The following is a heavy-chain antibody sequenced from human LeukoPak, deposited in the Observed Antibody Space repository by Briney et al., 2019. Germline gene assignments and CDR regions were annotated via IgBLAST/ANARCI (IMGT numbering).Heavy chain of an antibody. CDR2: INPNSGGT. D-gene: IGHD3-22*01. Sequence: ASVKVSCKASGYTFTGYYMHWVRQAPGQGLEWMGWINPNSGGTNYAQKFQGRVTMTRDTSISTAYMELSRLRFDDTAVYYCARDYYYDSSGYYDYWGQGTLVTVSS. V-gene: IGHV1-2*02. CDR3: ARDYYYDSSGYYDY. J-gene: IGHJ4*02. CDR1: GYTFTGYY.